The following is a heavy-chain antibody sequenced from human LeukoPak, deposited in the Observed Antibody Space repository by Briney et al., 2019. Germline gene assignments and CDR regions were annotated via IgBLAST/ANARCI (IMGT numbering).Heavy chain of an antibody. D-gene: IGHD6-19*01. CDR2: IYSGGST. J-gene: IGHJ4*02. Sequence: RGSLRLSCAASGFTVSSNYMSWVRQAPGKGLEWVSVIYSGGSTYYADSVKGRFTISRHNSKNTLYLQMNSLRAEDTAVYYCASSYSSGWLSYWGQGTLVTVSS. CDR1: GFTVSSNY. V-gene: IGHV3-53*04. CDR3: ASSYSSGWLSY.